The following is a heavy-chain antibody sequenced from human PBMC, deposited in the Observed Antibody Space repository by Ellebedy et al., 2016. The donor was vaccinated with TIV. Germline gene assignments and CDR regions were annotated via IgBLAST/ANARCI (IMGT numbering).Heavy chain of an antibody. Sequence: PGGSLRLSCAASGFTFSPYAMAWVRQAPGKGLEWVSGIVGSGAQKYADSVKGRFTISRDNSKRTVDLQMNSLNAEDTAVYFCAKDRTPGDGYWVFDDWGQGTLVSVSS. D-gene: IGHD5-18*01. CDR2: IVGSGA. CDR3: AKDRTPGDGYWVFDD. CDR1: GFTFSPYA. J-gene: IGHJ4*02. V-gene: IGHV3-23*01.